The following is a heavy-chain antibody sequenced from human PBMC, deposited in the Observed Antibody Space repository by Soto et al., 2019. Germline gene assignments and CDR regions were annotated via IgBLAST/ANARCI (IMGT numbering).Heavy chain of an antibody. CDR1: GFTFSSYA. CDR3: ANSLNYYDSSGYYIAGYFDL. D-gene: IGHD3-22*01. J-gene: IGHJ2*01. CDR2: ISGSGGST. V-gene: IGHV3-23*01. Sequence: GGSLRLSCAASGFTFSSYAMSWVRQAPGKGPEWVSGISGSGGSTYYADSVKGRFTISRDNSKNTLYLQMNSLRAEDTAVYYFANSLNYYDSSGYYIAGYFDLWGRGTLVTVSS.